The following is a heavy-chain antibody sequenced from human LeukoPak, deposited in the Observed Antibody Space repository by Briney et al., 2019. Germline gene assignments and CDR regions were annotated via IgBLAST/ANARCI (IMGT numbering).Heavy chain of an antibody. CDR1: GFTVSSYE. CDR3: ARGIPVGCFGVPFDP. J-gene: IGHJ5*02. Sequence: GGSLRLSCAASGFTVSSYEMSWVRQAPGKGLEWVANIKQDGSEKYYVDSVKGRCTISRASAKNSLCWHMNSLRTEDAAVHYCARGIPVGCFGVPFDPWGQGTLVTVSS. CDR2: IKQDGSEK. V-gene: IGHV3-7*01. D-gene: IGHD3-10*01.